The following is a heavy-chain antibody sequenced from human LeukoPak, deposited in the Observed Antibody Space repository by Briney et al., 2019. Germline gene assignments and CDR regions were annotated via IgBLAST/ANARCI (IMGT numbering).Heavy chain of an antibody. CDR1: GFTFGDYA. J-gene: IGHJ4*02. CDR2: IRSKAYGGTT. D-gene: IGHD5-12*01. Sequence: GGSLRLSCTASGFTFGDYAMSWFRQAPGKGLEWVGFIRSKAYGGTTEYAASVKGRFTISRDDSKSIAYLQMNSLKTEDTAVYYCTRLDSRIVATIQPFDYWGQGTLVTVSS. V-gene: IGHV3-49*03. CDR3: TRLDSRIVATIQPFDY.